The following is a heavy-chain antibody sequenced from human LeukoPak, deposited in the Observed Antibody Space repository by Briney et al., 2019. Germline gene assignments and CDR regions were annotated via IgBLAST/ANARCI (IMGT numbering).Heavy chain of an antibody. Sequence: GGSLRLSCAASGFTFNNYAMNWVRQAPGKGLEWVSHISPSGDSTYYADSVKGRFTISRDNSKNALYLQMNSLRAEDTAVYYCARSQYTAGYFDYWGQGTLVTVSS. CDR2: ISPSGDST. CDR3: ARSQYTAGYFDY. J-gene: IGHJ4*02. V-gene: IGHV3-23*01. D-gene: IGHD5-18*01. CDR1: GFTFNNYA.